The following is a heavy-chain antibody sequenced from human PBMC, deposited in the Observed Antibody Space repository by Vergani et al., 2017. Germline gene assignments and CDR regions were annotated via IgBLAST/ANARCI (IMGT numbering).Heavy chain of an antibody. CDR2: ISYDGSNK. CDR1: GFTFSSYG. J-gene: IGHJ4*02. Sequence: QVQVVESGGGVVQPGRSLRLSCAASGFTFSSYGMHWVRQAPGKGLEWVAVISYDGSNKYYADSVKGRFTISRDNSKKTLYLQMNSLRAEDTAVYYCAKDRGGGYCSSTTCSDPRSRSFFDYWGQGTLVTVSS. CDR3: AKDRGGGYCSSTTCSDPRSRSFFDY. V-gene: IGHV3-30*18. D-gene: IGHD2-2*03.